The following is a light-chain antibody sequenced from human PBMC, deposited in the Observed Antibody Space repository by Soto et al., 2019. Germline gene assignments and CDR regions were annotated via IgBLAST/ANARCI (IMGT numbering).Light chain of an antibody. V-gene: IGKV3-11*01. CDR2: DAS. Sequence: EIVLTQSPATLSLSPGERATLSCRASQSVSSYLAWYQQKPGQAPRLLIYDASTRATGIPARFSGSGSGTEFTLTISSLEPEDFAVYYGQQRSNWLTFGGGTKVEIK. CDR1: QSVSSY. CDR3: QQRSNWLT. J-gene: IGKJ4*01.